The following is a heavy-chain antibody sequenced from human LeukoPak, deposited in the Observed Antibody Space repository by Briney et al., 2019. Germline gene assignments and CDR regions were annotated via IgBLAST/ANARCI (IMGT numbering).Heavy chain of an antibody. CDR2: ISGSGTST. V-gene: IGHV3-23*01. CDR3: AKAPNIAAETWTDY. J-gene: IGHJ4*02. D-gene: IGHD6-13*01. CDR1: GFTFSSYA. Sequence: GGSLRLSCTASGFTFSSYALSWVRQAPGKGLEWVSAISGSGTSTYSADSVKGRFTISRDNSKNTLYLHMNSLRAEDTAVYYCAKAPNIAAETWTDYWGQGTLVTVSS.